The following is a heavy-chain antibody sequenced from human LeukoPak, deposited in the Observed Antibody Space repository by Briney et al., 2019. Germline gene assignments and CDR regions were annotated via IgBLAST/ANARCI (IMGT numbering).Heavy chain of an antibody. Sequence: GRSLRLSCAASGFTVSLNYMNWVRQAPGEGLEWVSVIYSDGTTYYADSVKGRFTISRHNSKNTLYLQMNSLRAEDTAVYYCARERRYYDRSSYFFDYWGQGTLVTVSS. D-gene: IGHD3-22*01. J-gene: IGHJ4*02. CDR2: IYSDGTT. CDR3: ARERRYYDRSSYFFDY. V-gene: IGHV3-53*04. CDR1: GFTVSLNY.